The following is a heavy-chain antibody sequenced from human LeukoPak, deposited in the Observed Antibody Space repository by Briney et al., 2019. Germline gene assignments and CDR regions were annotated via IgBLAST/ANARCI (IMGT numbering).Heavy chain of an antibody. CDR3: ASDRGYSLNPFDY. V-gene: IGHV3-30-3*01. CDR1: GFTFSSYA. Sequence: GGSLRLSCAPSGFTFSSYAMHWVRQAPGMGLEWVAVISYDGSNKYYADSVKGRFTISRDNSKNTLYLQMNSLRAEDTAVYYCASDRGYSLNPFDYWGQGTLVTVSS. D-gene: IGHD5-18*01. J-gene: IGHJ4*02. CDR2: ISYDGSNK.